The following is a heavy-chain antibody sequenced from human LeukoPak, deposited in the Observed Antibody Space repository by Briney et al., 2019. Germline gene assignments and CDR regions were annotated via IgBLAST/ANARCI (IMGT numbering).Heavy chain of an antibody. CDR1: GFIFSNYG. Sequence: PGGSLKLSCAASGFIFSNYGMHWVRQAPGKGLEWVTFIRYDGSDKYCADSVKGRFTISRDNSKNKVYQQMNSLRAEDTAVYYCAKDSWEVGATAEIDYWGQGTLVTVSS. J-gene: IGHJ4*02. V-gene: IGHV3-30*02. CDR2: IRYDGSDK. D-gene: IGHD1-26*01. CDR3: AKDSWEVGATAEIDY.